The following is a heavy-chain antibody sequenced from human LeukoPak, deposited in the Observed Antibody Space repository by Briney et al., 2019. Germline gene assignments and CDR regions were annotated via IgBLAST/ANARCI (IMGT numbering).Heavy chain of an antibody. CDR3: AKGTKGYSYGYADY. J-gene: IGHJ4*02. D-gene: IGHD5-18*01. Sequence: GGSPRLSCAASGFTFSSYAMSWVRQAPGKGLEWVSAISGSGGSTYCADSVKGRFTISRDNSKNTLYLQMNSLRAEDTAVYYCAKGTKGYSYGYADYWGQGTLVTVSS. CDR2: ISGSGGST. V-gene: IGHV3-23*01. CDR1: GFTFSSYA.